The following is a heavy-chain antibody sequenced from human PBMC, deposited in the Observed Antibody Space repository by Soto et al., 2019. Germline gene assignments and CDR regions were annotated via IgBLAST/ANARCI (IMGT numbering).Heavy chain of an antibody. Sequence: EVQLLESGGGLVQPGGSLRLSCAASGFTFSSYAMSWVRQAPGKGLEWVSAISGRGGSTYYADSVKGRFTISRDNSKNTLYLQMTSLRAEDTAVYYCAKDGLLGFGEPQRGGFDYWGQGTLVTVSS. D-gene: IGHD3-10*01. CDR3: AKDGLLGFGEPQRGGFDY. J-gene: IGHJ4*02. V-gene: IGHV3-23*01. CDR2: ISGRGGST. CDR1: GFTFSSYA.